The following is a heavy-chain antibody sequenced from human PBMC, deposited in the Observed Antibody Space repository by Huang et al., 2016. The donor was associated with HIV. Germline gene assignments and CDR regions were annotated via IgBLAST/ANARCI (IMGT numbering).Heavy chain of an antibody. CDR3: ARSLMGEDPFDI. D-gene: IGHD3-16*01. V-gene: IGHV4-34*01. J-gene: IGHJ3*02. CDR1: GGPLSGHY. Sequence: QVRLHQWGTGLVRPSEPLSLTCAVYGGPLSGHYWSWVRLPPGGSREWLGEVNHGGSANYNPSLKSRLSMSIDTSKKQVSLKLGSVTAADTALYYCARSLMGEDPFDIWGQGTLVTVSS. CDR2: VNHGGSA.